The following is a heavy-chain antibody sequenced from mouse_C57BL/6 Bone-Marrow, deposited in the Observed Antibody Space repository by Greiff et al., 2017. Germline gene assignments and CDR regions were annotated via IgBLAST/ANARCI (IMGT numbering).Heavy chain of an antibody. CDR1: GYTFTDYN. D-gene: IGHD1-1*01. CDR2: INPNNGGT. CDR3: ARSTVVEGGYFDV. V-gene: IGHV1-18*01. Sequence: EVQLQQSGPELVKPGASVKIPCKASGYTFTDYNMDWVKQSHGKSLEWIGDINPNNGGTIYNQKFKGKATLTVDKYSRTAYMEIRSLTSEDTAVYYCARSTVVEGGYFDVWGTGTTVTVSS. J-gene: IGHJ1*03.